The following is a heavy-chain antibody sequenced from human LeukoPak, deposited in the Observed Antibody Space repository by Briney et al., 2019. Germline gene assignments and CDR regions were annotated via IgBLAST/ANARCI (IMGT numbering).Heavy chain of an antibody. CDR3: ARGVITMVRGVIMFGWFDP. CDR1: GDSVSSNSAA. D-gene: IGHD3-10*01. V-gene: IGHV6-1*01. CDR2: TYYRSKWYN. Sequence: SQTLSLTCAISGDSVSSNSAAWNWIRQSPSRGLEWLGRTYYRSKWYNDYAVSVKSRITINPDTSKNQFSLQLNSVTPEDTAVYYCARGVITMVRGVIMFGWFDPWGQGTLVTVSS. J-gene: IGHJ5*02.